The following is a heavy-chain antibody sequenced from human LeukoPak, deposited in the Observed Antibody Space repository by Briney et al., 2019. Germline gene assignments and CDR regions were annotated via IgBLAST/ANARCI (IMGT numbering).Heavy chain of an antibody. Sequence: GGSLRLSCAASGFTFRSYEMNWVRQAPGKGLEWVSFISGGSGTIYYADSVKGRFTISRDNAKTSLYLQMNSLRVEDTAVYYCARDRDYGDYRPVSFDLWGQGTLVTVSS. CDR1: GFTFRSYE. CDR2: ISGGSGTI. CDR3: ARDRDYGDYRPVSFDL. J-gene: IGHJ5*02. D-gene: IGHD4-17*01. V-gene: IGHV3-48*03.